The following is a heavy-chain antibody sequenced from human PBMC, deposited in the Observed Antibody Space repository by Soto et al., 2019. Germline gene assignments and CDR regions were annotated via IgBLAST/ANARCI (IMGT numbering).Heavy chain of an antibody. J-gene: IGHJ6*02. V-gene: IGHV4-31*03. CDR2: IYYSGST. Sequence: TLALTCTVSGGSISSGGYYWSWIRQHPGKGLEWIGYIYYSGSTYYNPSLKSRVTISVDTSKNQFSLKLSSVTAADTAVYYCARDGPRYDILTGYSYYYYYGMDVWGQGTTVTVSS. CDR1: GGSISSGGYY. D-gene: IGHD3-9*01. CDR3: ARDGPRYDILTGYSYYYYYGMDV.